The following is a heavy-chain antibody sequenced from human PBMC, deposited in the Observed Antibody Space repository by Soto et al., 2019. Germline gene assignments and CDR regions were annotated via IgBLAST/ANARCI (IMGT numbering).Heavy chain of an antibody. D-gene: IGHD1-26*01. V-gene: IGHV3-74*01. CDR3: VRDLTSCTSARCYSYYYGMDV. CDR2: INSDGSRT. Sequence: EVQLVESGGGLVQPGGSLRLSCTASRFNFSSYWTHWVRQVPGRGLVWVSRINSDGSRTSYADSVKGRFTISRDNAKNTVDLQMNSLRAEDTAVYYCVRDLTSCTSARCYSYYYGMDVWGQGTTVTVSS. CDR1: RFNFSSYW. J-gene: IGHJ6*02.